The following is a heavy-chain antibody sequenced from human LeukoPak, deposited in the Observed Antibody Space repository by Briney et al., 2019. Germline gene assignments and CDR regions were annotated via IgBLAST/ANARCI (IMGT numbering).Heavy chain of an antibody. V-gene: IGHV1-46*01. Sequence: ASVKVSCKASAYTFTSYDMHWVRQAPGQGLEWMGIINPSGGYTSYTNYAQKFQGRVTMTRDMSTSTVYMELSSLRSEDTAVYYCARDYRGFDYWGQGTLVTVSS. CDR2: INPSGGYT. CDR1: AYTFTSYD. J-gene: IGHJ4*02. CDR3: ARDYRGFDY.